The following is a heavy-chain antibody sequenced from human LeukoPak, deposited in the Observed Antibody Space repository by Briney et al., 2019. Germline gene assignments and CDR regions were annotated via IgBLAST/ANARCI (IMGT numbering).Heavy chain of an antibody. CDR3: AKDLYYYGSGPDYGMDV. CDR1: GITLSNYG. CDR2: ISDSGGRT. J-gene: IGHJ6*02. V-gene: IGHV3-23*01. Sequence: GGSLRLSCAVSGITLSNYGMSWVRQAPGKGLEWVAGISDSGGRTNYADSVKGRFTISRDNSKNTLYLQMNSLRAEDTAVYYCAKDLYYYGSGPDYGMDVWGQGTTVTVSS. D-gene: IGHD3-10*01.